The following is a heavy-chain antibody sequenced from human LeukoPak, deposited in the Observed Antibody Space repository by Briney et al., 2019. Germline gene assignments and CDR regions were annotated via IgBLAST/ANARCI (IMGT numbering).Heavy chain of an antibody. CDR1: GFTFSSYA. D-gene: IGHD3-22*01. CDR3: AKAPYYYDSSGYRGYFDY. V-gene: IGHV3-23*01. J-gene: IGHJ4*02. Sequence: GGSLRLSCAASGFTFSSYAMSWVHQAPGKGLEWVSAISGSGGSTYYADSVKGRFIISRDNSKNTLYLQMNSLRAEDTAVYYCAKAPYYYDSSGYRGYFDYWGQGTLVTVSS. CDR2: ISGSGGST.